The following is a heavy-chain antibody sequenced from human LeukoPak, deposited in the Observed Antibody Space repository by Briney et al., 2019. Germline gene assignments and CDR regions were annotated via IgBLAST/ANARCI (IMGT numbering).Heavy chain of an antibody. CDR2: IKQDGSEK. CDR3: AGPPQAGPFDY. J-gene: IGHJ4*02. CDR1: GFISSNYW. Sequence: PGGSLRLSCAASGFISSNYWMTWVRQAPGKGLEWVANIKQDGSEKNYVDSVKGRFTISRDNAKNSLYLQMNSLRAEDTAVYYCAGPPQAGPFDYWGQGTLVAVSS. D-gene: IGHD6-19*01. V-gene: IGHV3-7*01.